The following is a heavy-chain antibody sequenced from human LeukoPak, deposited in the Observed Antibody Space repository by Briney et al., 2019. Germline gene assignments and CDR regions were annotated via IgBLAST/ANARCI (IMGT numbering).Heavy chain of an antibody. CDR2: ISHSGST. V-gene: IGHV4-38-2*01. CDR3: ARHTYDSSGHYYVDY. CDR1: GFSISSGYY. Sequence: SETLSLTCAVSGFSISSGYYWGWIRQPPGKGLEWIGSISHSGSTYYNPSLKSRVTISVDTSKDQFSLKLSSVTAADTAVYYCARHTYDSSGHYYVDYWGQGTLVTVSS. J-gene: IGHJ4*02. D-gene: IGHD3-22*01.